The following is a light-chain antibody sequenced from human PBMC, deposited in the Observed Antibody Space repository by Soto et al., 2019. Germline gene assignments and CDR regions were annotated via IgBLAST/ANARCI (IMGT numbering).Light chain of an antibody. V-gene: IGLV2-14*03. CDR3: ISYTATNTYV. Sequence: QSALTQPASVSGSPGQSITISCTGTSSDVGRYNSVSWFQQHPGQAPKLMIYDVSNRPSGVSNRFSGSKPGNTASLTISGLQAEDEADYYCISYTATNTYVFGSGTKLTVL. J-gene: IGLJ1*01. CDR2: DVS. CDR1: SSDVGRYNS.